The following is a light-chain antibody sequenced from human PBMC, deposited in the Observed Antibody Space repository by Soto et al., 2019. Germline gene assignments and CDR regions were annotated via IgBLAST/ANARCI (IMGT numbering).Light chain of an antibody. CDR3: QSYDTGLSALV. CDR2: GNN. V-gene: IGLV1-40*01. J-gene: IGLJ1*01. Sequence: QSGQREPPSVPWAPEQRVTISCIGSNSNFGAGYDVHWYKQLPGAAPKLVIHGNNNRPSGVPDRFSGSKSGTSASLAITGLPADDADDYFCQSYDTGLSALVFGTGTKSPS. CDR1: NSNFGAGYD.